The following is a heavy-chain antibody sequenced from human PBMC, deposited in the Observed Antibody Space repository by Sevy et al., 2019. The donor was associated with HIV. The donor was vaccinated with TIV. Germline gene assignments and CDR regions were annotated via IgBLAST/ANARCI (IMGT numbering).Heavy chain of an antibody. Sequence: GGSLRLSCEVPGFSFNSYSFNWVRQAPGKGLEWISYITSSSHIKYYAEYVQGRFTISRDNVKKSLYLQMNSLRVEDTAIYYCVRGTGIRNLYYFDHWGQGTLVTVSS. CDR3: VRGTGIRNLYYFDH. D-gene: IGHD1-1*01. CDR2: ITSSSHIK. CDR1: GFSFNSYS. V-gene: IGHV3-48*01. J-gene: IGHJ4*02.